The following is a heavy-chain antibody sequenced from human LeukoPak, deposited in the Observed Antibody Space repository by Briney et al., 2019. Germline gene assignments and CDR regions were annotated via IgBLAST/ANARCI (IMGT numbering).Heavy chain of an antibody. J-gene: IGHJ4*02. D-gene: IGHD1-26*01. CDR1: GYTFTGYY. V-gene: IGHV1-2*02. CDR3: ARSYCGPIDY. CDR2: INPNNGGT. Sequence: ASVTVSCKASGYTFTGYYMHWVRQAPGQGLEWMGWINPNNGGTNYAQKFQGRVTMTRDTSISTAYMELSRLRSDDTAVYYCARSYCGPIDYWGQGTLVTVSS.